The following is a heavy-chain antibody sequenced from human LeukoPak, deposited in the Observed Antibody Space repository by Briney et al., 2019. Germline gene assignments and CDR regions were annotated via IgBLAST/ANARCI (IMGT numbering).Heavy chain of an antibody. D-gene: IGHD5-24*01. CDR3: ARDVEMATISYYYYYYMDV. CDR1: GYTFTSYG. J-gene: IGHJ6*03. Sequence: GASVTVSCKASGYTFTSYGISWVRQAPGQGLEWMGWISAYNGNTNYAQKLQGRVTMATDTSTSTAYMELRSLRSDDTAVYYCARDVEMATISYYYYYYMDVWGKGTTVTVSS. V-gene: IGHV1-18*01. CDR2: ISAYNGNT.